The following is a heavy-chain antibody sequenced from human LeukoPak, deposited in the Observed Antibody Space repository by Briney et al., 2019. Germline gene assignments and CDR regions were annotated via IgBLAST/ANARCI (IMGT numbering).Heavy chain of an antibody. V-gene: IGHV3-7*01. J-gene: IGHJ4*02. CDR3: VGDGVPYASHFDN. CDR2: IKEDGNDR. Sequence: PGGSLRLSCAASGFTFNSYWMSWVRQAPGKGLEWVADIKEDGNDRYYVDSVKGRFTISRDNAKNSLYLQMNSLRAEDTAVYYYVGDGVPYASHFDNWGQGTLVTVSS. D-gene: IGHD3-3*01. CDR1: GFTFNSYW.